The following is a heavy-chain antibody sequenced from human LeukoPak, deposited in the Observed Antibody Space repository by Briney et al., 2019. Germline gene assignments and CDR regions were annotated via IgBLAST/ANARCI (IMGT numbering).Heavy chain of an antibody. CDR1: GYTFTDYY. J-gene: IGHJ4*02. CDR2: MNPNGGGT. CDR3: ARNKEGKSLDY. Sequence: ASVKVSCKASGYTFTDYYIHWVRQAPGQGLEWMAWMNPNGGGTSYAQKFQGRVTMTRDTSISTAYMELSRLRFDDTAVYYCARNKEGKSLDYWGQGTLVTVSS. V-gene: IGHV1-2*02.